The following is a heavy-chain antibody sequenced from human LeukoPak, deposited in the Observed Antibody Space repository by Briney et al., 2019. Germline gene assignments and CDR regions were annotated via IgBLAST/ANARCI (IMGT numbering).Heavy chain of an antibody. CDR1: GYTLTELS. CDR2: FDPEDGET. CDR3: ARGNWSYDIYYYYYGMDV. J-gene: IGHJ6*02. V-gene: IGHV1-24*01. Sequence: ASVKVSCKVSGYTLTELSMHWVRQAPGKGLEWMGGFDPEDGETIYAQKFQGRVTMTEDTSTDTAYMELSSLRSEDTAVYYCARGNWSYDIYYYYYGMDVWGQGTTVTVSS. D-gene: IGHD1-7*01.